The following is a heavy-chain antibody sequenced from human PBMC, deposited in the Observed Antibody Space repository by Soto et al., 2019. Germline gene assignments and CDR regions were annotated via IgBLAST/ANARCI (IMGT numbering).Heavy chain of an antibody. CDR1: GFTFSSYG. CDR2: IISSSSTT. CDR3: ARAQNGMDV. Sequence: PGGSLRLCCAASGFTFSSYGMNWVRQAPGKGLEWVSYIISSSSTTYYADSVKGRFTISRDNAKNSLYLQMNSLRAEDTAVYYCARAQNGMDVWGQGTTVTVSS. V-gene: IGHV3-48*01. J-gene: IGHJ6*02.